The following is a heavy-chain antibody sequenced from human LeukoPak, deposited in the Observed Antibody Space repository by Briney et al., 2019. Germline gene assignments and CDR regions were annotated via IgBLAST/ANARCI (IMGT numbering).Heavy chain of an antibody. CDR2: IYYSGST. CDR1: GGSVSSGSYY. J-gene: IGHJ2*01. V-gene: IGHV4-61*01. D-gene: IGHD5-24*01. Sequence: SETLSLTGIVSGGSVSSGSYYWSWSRQPPGKGLEWIAYIYYSGSTNYNPSLTSRVTISVDTSKNQFSLKLSSVTAADTAVYYCARRLEIGGYFDLWGRGTLVTVSS. CDR3: ARRLEIGGYFDL.